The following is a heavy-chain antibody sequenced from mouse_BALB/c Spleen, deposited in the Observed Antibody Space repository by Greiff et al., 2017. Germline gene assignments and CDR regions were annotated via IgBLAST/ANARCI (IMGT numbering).Heavy chain of an antibody. Sequence: VQLQQSGAELARPGASVKLSCKASGYTFTSYWMQWVEQRPGQGLEWIGAIYPGDGDTRYTQKFKGKATLTADKSSSTAYMQLSSLASEDSAVYYCARGNYDDYWGQGTTLTVSS. V-gene: IGHV1-87*01. J-gene: IGHJ2*01. D-gene: IGHD2-4*01. CDR1: GYTFTSYW. CDR3: ARGNYDDY. CDR2: IYPGDGDT.